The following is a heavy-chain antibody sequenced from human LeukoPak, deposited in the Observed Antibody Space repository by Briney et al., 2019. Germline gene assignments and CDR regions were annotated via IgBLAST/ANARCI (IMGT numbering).Heavy chain of an antibody. Sequence: TSETLSLTCTVSGGSISSYYWSWIRQPPGKGLEGIGYIYYSGSTNYNPSLKSRVTISVDTSKNQFSLKLSSVTAADTVVYYCARHVFDSSGYYYADWGQGTMVTVSS. J-gene: IGHJ3*01. CDR1: GGSISSYY. V-gene: IGHV4-59*08. CDR3: ARHVFDSSGYYYAD. D-gene: IGHD3-22*01. CDR2: IYYSGST.